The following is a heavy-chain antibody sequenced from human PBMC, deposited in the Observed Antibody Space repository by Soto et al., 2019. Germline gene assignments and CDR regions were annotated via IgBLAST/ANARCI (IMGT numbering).Heavy chain of an antibody. CDR2: ISGIGGST. V-gene: IGHV3-23*01. J-gene: IGHJ4*02. CDR3: ARGSSGYISSWYYFDY. CDR1: GFTFSNHA. Sequence: PGGSLRLSCAASGFTFSNHAMSWVRQAPGKGLEWVATISGIGGSTYLADSVKGRLSISRDNSKSTVSLLMNSLRAEDTAVYFCARGSSGYISSWYYFDYWGRGTLVTVSS. D-gene: IGHD6-13*01.